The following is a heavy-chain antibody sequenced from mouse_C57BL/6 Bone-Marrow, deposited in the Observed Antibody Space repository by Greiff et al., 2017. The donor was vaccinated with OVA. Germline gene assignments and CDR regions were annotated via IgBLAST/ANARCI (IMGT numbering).Heavy chain of an antibody. Sequence: EVKLVESGGGLVQSGRSLRLSCATSGFTFSDFYMEWVRQAPGKGLEWIAASRNKANDYTTEYSASVKGRFIVSRDTSQSILYLQMNALRAEDTAIYYCARDRITTVVATPFDVWGTGTTDTVSS. CDR2: SRNKANDYTT. CDR1: GFTFSDFY. J-gene: IGHJ1*03. CDR3: ARDRITTVVATPFDV. D-gene: IGHD1-1*01. V-gene: IGHV7-1*01.